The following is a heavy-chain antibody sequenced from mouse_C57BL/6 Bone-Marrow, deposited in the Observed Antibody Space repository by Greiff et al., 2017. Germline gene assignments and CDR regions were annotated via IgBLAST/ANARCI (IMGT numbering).Heavy chain of an antibody. V-gene: IGHV1-69*01. CDR3: AREEVGITTCDY. Sequence: QVQLQQPGAELVMPGASVKLSCKASGYTFTSYWMHWVKQRPGQGLEWIGEIDPSDSYTNYNQKFKGKSTLTVYKSSSTAYMQLSSVTYADSAVYYSAREEVGITTCDYWGQGTTLTVSS. J-gene: IGHJ2*01. CDR2: IDPSDSYT. D-gene: IGHD2-4*01. CDR1: GYTFTSYW.